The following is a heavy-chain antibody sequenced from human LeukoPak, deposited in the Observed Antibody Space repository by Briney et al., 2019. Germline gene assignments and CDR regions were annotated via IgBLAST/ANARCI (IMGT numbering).Heavy chain of an antibody. CDR2: IYSGGST. CDR1: GFTVSSNY. V-gene: IGHV3-53*04. Sequence: GGSLRLSCAAPGFTVSSNYMSWVRQAPGKGLEWVSVIYSGGSTYYADSVKGRFTISRHNSKNTLYLQMNSLRAEDTAVYFCARDHSEPGVFFDSWGQGTLVTVSS. D-gene: IGHD1-14*01. J-gene: IGHJ4*02. CDR3: ARDHSEPGVFFDS.